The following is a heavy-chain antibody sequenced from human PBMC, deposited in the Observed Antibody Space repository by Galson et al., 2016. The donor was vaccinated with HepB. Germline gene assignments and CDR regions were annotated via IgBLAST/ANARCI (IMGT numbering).Heavy chain of an antibody. CDR1: GFTFRDST. D-gene: IGHD4-17*01. J-gene: IGHJ4*02. CDR2: ISGSGNSI. CDR3: AKDPNGDYIGAYDS. Sequence: SLRLSCAAPGFTFRDSTMTWVRQAPGKGLEWVSTISGSGNSILYGDSVKGRFTISRDNSKNVVYLQMNSLRAEDTALYYCAKDPNGDYIGAYDSWGQGTLVTVSS. V-gene: IGHV3-23*01.